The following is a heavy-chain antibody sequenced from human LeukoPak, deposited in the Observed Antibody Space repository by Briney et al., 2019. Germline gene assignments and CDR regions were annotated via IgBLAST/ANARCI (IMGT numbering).Heavy chain of an antibody. CDR3: ATDSPETAAFDY. V-gene: IGHV3-23*01. D-gene: IGHD1-1*01. J-gene: IGHJ4*02. Sequence: GGSLRLSCAASGLTFSNYAMSWVRQAPGKGLEWVSGISDSGGSTYYADSVKGRFTISRDNAKNSLYLQMDSLRAEDTAVYYCATDSPETAAFDYWGQGTLVTVSS. CDR2: ISDSGGST. CDR1: GLTFSNYA.